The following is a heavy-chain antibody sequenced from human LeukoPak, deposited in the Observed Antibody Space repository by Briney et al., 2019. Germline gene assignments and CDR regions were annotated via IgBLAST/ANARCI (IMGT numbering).Heavy chain of an antibody. Sequence: SETLSLTCTVSGGSINGYYWSWIRQPAGKGLEWIGRIYTSGSTNYNPSLKSRVTMSVDTSKNQFSLKLSSVTAADTAVYYCARDPARYCSSTSCYRDDAFDIWGQGTMVTVSS. CDR2: IYTSGST. J-gene: IGHJ3*02. CDR1: GGSINGYY. D-gene: IGHD2-2*02. V-gene: IGHV4-4*07. CDR3: ARDPARYCSSTSCYRDDAFDI.